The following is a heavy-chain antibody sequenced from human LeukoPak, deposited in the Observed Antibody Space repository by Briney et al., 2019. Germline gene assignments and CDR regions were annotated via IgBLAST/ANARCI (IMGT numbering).Heavy chain of an antibody. D-gene: IGHD6-6*01. V-gene: IGHV4-34*01. CDR1: GGSFSGYY. Sequence: PSETLSHTCAVYGGSFSGYYWSWIRQPPGKGLEWIGEINHSGSTNYNPSLKSRVTISVDTSKNQFSLKLSSVTAADTAVYYCARGQLAYAFDIWGRGTMVTVSS. J-gene: IGHJ3*02. CDR2: INHSGST. CDR3: ARGQLAYAFDI.